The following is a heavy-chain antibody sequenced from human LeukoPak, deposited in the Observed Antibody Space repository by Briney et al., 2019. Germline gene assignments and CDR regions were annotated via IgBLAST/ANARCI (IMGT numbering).Heavy chain of an antibody. J-gene: IGHJ3*02. Sequence: ASVKVSCKASGYTFTSYGISWVRQAPGQGLEWMGWISAYNGNTNYAQKLQGRVTMTTDTSTSTAYMELRSLRSDDTAVYYCARDLSYGDYVGGGDAFDIWGQGTMVTVSS. D-gene: IGHD4-17*01. V-gene: IGHV1-18*01. CDR3: ARDLSYGDYVGGGDAFDI. CDR2: ISAYNGNT. CDR1: GYTFTSYG.